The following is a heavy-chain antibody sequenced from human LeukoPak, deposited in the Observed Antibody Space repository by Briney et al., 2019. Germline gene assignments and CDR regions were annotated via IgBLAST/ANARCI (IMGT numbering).Heavy chain of an antibody. Sequence: SETLSLTCAVSGYSISSGYYWGWIRQPPGKGLEWIGSIYHSGSTYYNPSLKSRVTISVDTSKNQFSLKLSSVTAADTAVYYCARGRGYCSSTSCYREGLDYWGQGTLVTVSS. CDR3: ARGRGYCSSTSCYREGLDY. CDR2: IYHSGST. J-gene: IGHJ4*02. CDR1: GYSISSGYY. V-gene: IGHV4-38-2*01. D-gene: IGHD2-2*01.